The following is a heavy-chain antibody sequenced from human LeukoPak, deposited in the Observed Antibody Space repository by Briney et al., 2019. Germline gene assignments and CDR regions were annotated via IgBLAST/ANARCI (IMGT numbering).Heavy chain of an antibody. D-gene: IGHD6-19*01. CDR2: IYYSGSP. Sequence: SETMSLTCTVSGVSISSYYWSWVRQPPGEGLEWLGYIYYSGSPNYNASLKSRVTMSVDTSKSLFSLKLSSVTAADTAVYYCARGHGWRGANWFDPWGQGTLVTVSS. J-gene: IGHJ5*02. CDR3: ARGHGWRGANWFDP. V-gene: IGHV4-59*01. CDR1: GVSISSYY.